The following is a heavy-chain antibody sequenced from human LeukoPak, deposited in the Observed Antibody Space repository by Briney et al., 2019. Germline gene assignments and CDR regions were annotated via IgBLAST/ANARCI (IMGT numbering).Heavy chain of an antibody. D-gene: IGHD2-2*01. CDR2: INAGNGNT. Sequence: ASVKVSCKASGYTFTSYAMHWVRQAPGQRLEWMGWINAGNGNTKYSQKFQGRVTITRDTSASTAYMELSSLRSEDTAVYYCARGDVVPAAAIYYYYMDVWGKGTTVTVSS. J-gene: IGHJ6*03. V-gene: IGHV1-3*01. CDR3: ARGDVVPAAAIYYYYMDV. CDR1: GYTFTSYA.